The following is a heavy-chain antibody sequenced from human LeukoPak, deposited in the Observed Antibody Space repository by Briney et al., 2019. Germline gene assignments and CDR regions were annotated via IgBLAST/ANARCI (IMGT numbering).Heavy chain of an antibody. V-gene: IGHV3-30*18. CDR1: SFTFSSYG. CDR3: AKGGGRGYYYDSSGYYSSYYYYYGMDV. D-gene: IGHD3-22*01. CDR2: ISYDGSNN. Sequence: GGSLRLSCAASSFTFSSYGMPWVRQAPGKGLEWVAVISYDGSNNYYADSVKGRFTISRDNSKNTRYLQMNSLRAEDTAVYYCAKGGGRGYYYDSSGYYSSYYYYYGMDVWGQGTTVTVSS. J-gene: IGHJ6*02.